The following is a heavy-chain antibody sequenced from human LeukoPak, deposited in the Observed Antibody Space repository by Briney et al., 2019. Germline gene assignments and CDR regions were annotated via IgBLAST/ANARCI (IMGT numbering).Heavy chain of an antibody. CDR3: ARLMGYSVYLFDY. CDR2: ISHERGNI. J-gene: IGHJ4*02. V-gene: IGHV1-18*01. CDR1: GYTFTTYG. D-gene: IGHD5/OR15-5a*01. Sequence: VSVRVSCKASGYTFTTYGISWVRQASGQGFEGMGWISHERGNIIYAQKVQGRVTMTTHTSTSTAYMELGGLRSDDTALYYCARLMGYSVYLFDYWGQGTLVTVSS.